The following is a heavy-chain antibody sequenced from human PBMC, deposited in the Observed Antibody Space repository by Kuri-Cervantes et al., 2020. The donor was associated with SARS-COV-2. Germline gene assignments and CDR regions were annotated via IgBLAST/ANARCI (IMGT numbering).Heavy chain of an antibody. CDR2: ISYDGNNK. CDR3: AREGLVSFAFDI. D-gene: IGHD6-19*01. V-gene: IGHV3-30*03. Sequence: GGSLRLSCVVSGFTFTSHAMHWVRQAPGSGLEWVALISYDGNNKFYADSVKGRFTISRDNSKNTLYPQMNSLRAEDTAVYYCAREGLVSFAFDIWGQGTMVTVSS. CDR1: GFTFTSHA. J-gene: IGHJ3*02.